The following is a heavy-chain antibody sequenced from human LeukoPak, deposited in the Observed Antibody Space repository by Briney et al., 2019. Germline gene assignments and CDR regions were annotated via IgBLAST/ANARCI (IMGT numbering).Heavy chain of an antibody. V-gene: IGHV3-9*01. CDR3: AKGQNVVVTAIYFDY. J-gene: IGHJ4*02. D-gene: IGHD2-21*02. Sequence: GRYLRLSCAASGFTFDDYAMHWVRQAPGKGLEWVSGISWNSGSIGYADSVKGRFTISRDNAKNSLYLQMNSLRAEDTALYYCAKGQNVVVTAIYFDYWGQGTLVTVSS. CDR1: GFTFDDYA. CDR2: ISWNSGSI.